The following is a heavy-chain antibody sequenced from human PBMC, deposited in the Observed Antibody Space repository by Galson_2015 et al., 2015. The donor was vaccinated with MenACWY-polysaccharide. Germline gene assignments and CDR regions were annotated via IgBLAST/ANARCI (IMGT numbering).Heavy chain of an antibody. CDR3: ARMGEDYSSGWGWFDP. D-gene: IGHD6-19*01. CDR2: ISAYNGNT. CDR1: GYTFTSYG. Sequence: SVKVSCKASGYTFTSYGISWVRQAPGQGLEWMGWISAYNGNTNYAQKLQGRVTMTTDTSTSTAYMELRSLRSDDTAVYYCARMGEDYSSGWGWFDPWGQGTLVTVSS. V-gene: IGHV1-18*01. J-gene: IGHJ5*02.